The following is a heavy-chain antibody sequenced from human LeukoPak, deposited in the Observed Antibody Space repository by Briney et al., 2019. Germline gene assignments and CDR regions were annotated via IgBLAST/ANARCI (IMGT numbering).Heavy chain of an antibody. Sequence: SETLSLTCAVSGGSISSSKWWSWVRQPPGKGLEWIEEIYHSGSTNYNPSLKSRVTISVDKSKNQFSLKLSSVTAADTAVYYCARGGITMVRGVTYFDYWGQGTLVTVSS. CDR1: GGSISSSKW. J-gene: IGHJ4*02. CDR3: ARGGITMVRGVTYFDY. V-gene: IGHV4-4*02. CDR2: IYHSGST. D-gene: IGHD3-10*01.